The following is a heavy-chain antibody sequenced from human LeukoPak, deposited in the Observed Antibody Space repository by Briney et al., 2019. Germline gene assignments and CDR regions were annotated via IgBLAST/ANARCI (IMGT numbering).Heavy chain of an antibody. CDR1: GFTFRSYT. D-gene: IGHD6-19*01. Sequence: GSLRLSCAASGFTFRSYTINWVRQAPGKGLEWLSCITASGSYINYADSVKGRFTISRDNSKNTLYLQMNSLRAEDTAVYYCAKEEWLGKMNYFDHWGQGTLVTVSS. CDR2: ITASGSYI. CDR3: AKEEWLGKMNYFDH. J-gene: IGHJ4*02. V-gene: IGHV3-21*04.